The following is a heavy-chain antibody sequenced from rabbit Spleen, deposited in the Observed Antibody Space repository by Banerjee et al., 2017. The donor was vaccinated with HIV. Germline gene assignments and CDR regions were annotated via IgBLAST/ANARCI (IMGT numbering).Heavy chain of an antibody. CDR3: ARDVDADPAYVFDL. V-gene: IGHV1S45*01. CDR1: GFSFSSTYW. Sequence: QQQLEESGGGLVKPEGSLTLTCTASGFSFSSTYWIWWVRQAPGKGLELIACIDAGSSGRIWYASWAKGRFTISKTSSTTVTLQMTRLTAADTATYFCARDVDADPAYVFDLWGQGTLVTVS. CDR2: IDAGSSGRI. J-gene: IGHJ4*01. D-gene: IGHD7-1*01.